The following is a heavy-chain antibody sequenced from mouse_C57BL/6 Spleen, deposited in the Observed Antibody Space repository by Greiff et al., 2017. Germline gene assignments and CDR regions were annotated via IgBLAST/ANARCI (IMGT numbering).Heavy chain of an antibody. CDR1: GYAFTNYL. CDR3: ARSGSYGDAMDY. J-gene: IGHJ4*01. Sequence: VQLQESGAELVRPGTSVKVSCKASGYAFTNYLIEWVKQRPGQGLEWIGVINPGSGGTNYNEKFKGKATLTADKSSSTAYMQLSSLTSEDSAVYFCARSGSYGDAMDYWGQGTSVTVSS. CDR2: INPGSGGT. V-gene: IGHV1-54*01. D-gene: IGHD1-1*02.